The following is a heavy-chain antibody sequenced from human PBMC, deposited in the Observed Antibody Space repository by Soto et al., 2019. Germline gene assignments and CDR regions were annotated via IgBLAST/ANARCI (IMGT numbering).Heavy chain of an antibody. J-gene: IGHJ4*02. V-gene: IGHV4-39*01. CDR2: IYYSGST. D-gene: IGHD2-15*01. Sequence: SETLSLTCTVSGGSISSSSYYWGWIRQPPGKGLEWIGSIYYSGSTYYNPSLKSRVTISVDTSKNQFSLKLSSVTAADTAVYYCARHNGRYCSGGSCDTFDYWGQGTLVTVSS. CDR1: GGSISSSSYY. CDR3: ARHNGRYCSGGSCDTFDY.